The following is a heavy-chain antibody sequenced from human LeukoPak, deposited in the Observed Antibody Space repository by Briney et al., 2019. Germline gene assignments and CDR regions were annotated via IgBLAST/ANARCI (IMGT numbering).Heavy chain of an antibody. Sequence: SETLSLTCTVSGGSISTYYWSWIRQPSGKGLEWIGCIYYIGNTNYNPSLKSRVTISVDTSKNQFSLKLSSVTAADTAVYYCARLYYDILTGYFYLDSWGQGTLVTVSS. J-gene: IGHJ5*01. V-gene: IGHV4-59*08. D-gene: IGHD3-9*01. CDR1: GGSISTYY. CDR3: ARLYYDILTGYFYLDS. CDR2: IYYIGNT.